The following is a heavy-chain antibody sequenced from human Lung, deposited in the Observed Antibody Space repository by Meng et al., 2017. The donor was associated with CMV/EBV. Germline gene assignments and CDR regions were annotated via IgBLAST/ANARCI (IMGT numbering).Heavy chain of an antibody. J-gene: IGHJ4*02. CDR1: GFNFKAYW. Sequence: GGSXRLSCAASGFNFKAYWMTWVRQAPGKGLEWVANIKEDGTEKNYVDSVKGRFTISRDNVKNSVYLQMNSLRADDTAVYYCAKVGSSTRLERDWCQGTLVTVSS. CDR2: IKEDGTEK. V-gene: IGHV3-7*01. CDR3: AKVGSSTRLERD. D-gene: IGHD1-1*01.